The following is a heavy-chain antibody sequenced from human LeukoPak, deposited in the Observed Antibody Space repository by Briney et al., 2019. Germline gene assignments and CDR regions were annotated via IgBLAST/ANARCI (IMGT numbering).Heavy chain of an antibody. CDR3: ARAPVGYCSGGTCKRYFDF. J-gene: IGHJ4*02. V-gene: IGHV4-30-4*01. CDR2: IYYTGRT. CDR1: GDSISSGDYY. Sequence: SETLSLTCTVSGDSISSGDYYWSWIRQPPGKGLEYIGYIYYTGRTSYNPSLTSRLTMSVDTPKNQFSLKLSSVTAADTALYYCARAPVGYCSGGTCKRYFDFWGQGSLVTVSS. D-gene: IGHD2-15*01.